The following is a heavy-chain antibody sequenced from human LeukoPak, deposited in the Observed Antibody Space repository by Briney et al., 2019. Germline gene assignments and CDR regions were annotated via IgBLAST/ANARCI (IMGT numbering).Heavy chain of an antibody. D-gene: IGHD3-10*01. CDR2: ISGSGGST. CDR1: GFTFSSYG. CDR3: AKDYRWFGDLFDH. V-gene: IGHV3-23*01. Sequence: GGSLRLSCAASGFTFSSYGMSWVRQAPGKGLEWVSAISGSGGSTYYADSVKGRFTISRDNSKNTLYLQMNSLRAEDTAVYYCAKDYRWFGDLFDHWGQGTLVTVSS. J-gene: IGHJ4*02.